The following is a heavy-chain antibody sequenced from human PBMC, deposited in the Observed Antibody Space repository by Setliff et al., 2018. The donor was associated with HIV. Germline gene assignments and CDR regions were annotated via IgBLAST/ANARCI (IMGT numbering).Heavy chain of an antibody. CDR3: ARDHELGAFDL. J-gene: IGHJ3*01. CDR1: GMSVSGYY. CDR2: IYHTGTT. V-gene: IGHV4-59*02. D-gene: IGHD1-26*01. Sequence: SETLSLTCRVSGMSVSGYYWSWIRQSPGKGLEWIGYIYHTGTTSYNPSLKSRVTIQIDRSNNHFSLNLRSAATADTAVYFCARDHELGAFDLWGQGTMVT.